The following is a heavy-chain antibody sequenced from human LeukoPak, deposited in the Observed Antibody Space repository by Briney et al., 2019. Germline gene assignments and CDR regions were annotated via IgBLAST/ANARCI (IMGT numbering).Heavy chain of an antibody. J-gene: IGHJ3*02. D-gene: IGHD1-7*01. CDR3: ATGSEYNWNYAPFDI. Sequence: GASVKVSCKASGYTFTDFGISWVRQAPGQGLEWMGWSSAYNGDTKYAQKFQGRVTMTTDTSTSTAYMELSSLRSEDTAVYYCATGSEYNWNYAPFDIWGQGTMVTVSS. V-gene: IGHV1-18*01. CDR1: GYTFTDFG. CDR2: SSAYNGDT.